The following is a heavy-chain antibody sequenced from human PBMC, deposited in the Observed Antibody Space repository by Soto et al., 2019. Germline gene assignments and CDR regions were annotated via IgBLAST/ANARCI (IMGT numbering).Heavy chain of an antibody. CDR3: ARGAGMEGNRRDPMEVDY. Sequence: GGSLILSCAASGFSFRSYAMHWVRQAPGTGLEWVAVISYDGSNKYYADSVKGRFTISRDNSKNTLYLQMNSLRAEDTAVYYCARGAGMEGNRRDPMEVDYWGQGTLVTVSS. V-gene: IGHV3-30-3*01. CDR1: GFSFRSYA. J-gene: IGHJ4*02. CDR2: ISYDGSNK. D-gene: IGHD1-1*01.